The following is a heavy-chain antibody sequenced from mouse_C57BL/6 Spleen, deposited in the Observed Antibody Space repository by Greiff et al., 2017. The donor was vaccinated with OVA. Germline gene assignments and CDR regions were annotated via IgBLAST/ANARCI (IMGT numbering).Heavy chain of an antibody. D-gene: IGHD2-4*01. CDR2: IHPNSGST. V-gene: IGHV1-64*01. CDR3: ASPLYYDYEAVFAY. CDR1: GYTFTSYW. Sequence: QVQLQQPGAELVKPGASVKLSCKASGYTFTSYWMHWVKQRPGQGLEWIGMIHPNSGSTNYNEKFKSKATLTVDKSSSTAYMQLSSLTSEDSAVYYCASPLYYDYEAVFAYWGQGTLVTVSA. J-gene: IGHJ3*01.